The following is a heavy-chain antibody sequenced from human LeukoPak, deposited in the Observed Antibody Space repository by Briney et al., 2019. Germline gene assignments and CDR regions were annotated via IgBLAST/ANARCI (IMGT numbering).Heavy chain of an antibody. D-gene: IGHD5-18*01. CDR1: GYSISSGYY. CDR2: IYHSGST. V-gene: IGHV4-38-2*01. Sequence: SETLSLTCAVSGYSISSGYYWGWIRQPPGKGLEWIGSIYHSGSTYYNPSLKSRVTISVDTSKNQFSLKLSSVTAADTAVYYCATRTRGYSYAAFDYWGQGTLVTVSS. CDR3: ATRTRGYSYAAFDY. J-gene: IGHJ4*02.